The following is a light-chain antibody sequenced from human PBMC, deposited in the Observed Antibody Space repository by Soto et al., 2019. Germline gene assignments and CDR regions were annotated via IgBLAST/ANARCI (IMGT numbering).Light chain of an antibody. Sequence: EVVVTQSPATLSVSPGERATLSCRASQSVSSSYLAWYQQKPGQAPRLLIYGASSRATGIPDRFSGSGSGTDFTLTISRLEPEDFAVYYCQQYGSSPPTFGQGTKLEIK. V-gene: IGKV3-20*01. J-gene: IGKJ2*01. CDR2: GAS. CDR3: QQYGSSPPT. CDR1: QSVSSSY.